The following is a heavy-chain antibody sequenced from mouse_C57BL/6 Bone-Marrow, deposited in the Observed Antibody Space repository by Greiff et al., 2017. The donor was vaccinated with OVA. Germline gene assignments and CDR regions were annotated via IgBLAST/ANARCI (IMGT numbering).Heavy chain of an antibody. Sequence: QVQLQQPGAELVKPGASVKLSCKASGYTFTSYWITWVKQRPGQGLEWIGDIYPGSGSTNYNEKFKSKATLTVDTSSSTAYMQLSSLTSEDSAVYYCARKGSTPYYAMDYWGQGTSVTVSS. J-gene: IGHJ4*01. D-gene: IGHD2-1*01. CDR1: GYTFTSYW. CDR2: IYPGSGST. V-gene: IGHV1-55*01. CDR3: ARKGSTPYYAMDY.